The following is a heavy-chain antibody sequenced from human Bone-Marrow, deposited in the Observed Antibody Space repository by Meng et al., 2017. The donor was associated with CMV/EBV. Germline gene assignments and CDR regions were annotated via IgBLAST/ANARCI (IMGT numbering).Heavy chain of an antibody. D-gene: IGHD4-23*01. CDR2: ISAYNGNT. J-gene: IGHJ3*01. CDR3: VRDQPKVVTPGDDAFEV. V-gene: IGHV1-18*01. CDR1: GYTFTSYG. Sequence: ASAKVSCKASGYTFTSYGISWVRQAPGQGLEWMGWISAYNGNTNYAQKLQGRVTMTTDTSTSTAYMELRSLRSEDTAVYYCVRDQPKVVTPGDDAFEVWGQGTMVTVSS.